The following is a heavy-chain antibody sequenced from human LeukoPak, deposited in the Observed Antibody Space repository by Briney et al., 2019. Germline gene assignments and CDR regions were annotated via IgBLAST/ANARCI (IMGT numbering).Heavy chain of an antibody. CDR1: GFTFSSYS. D-gene: IGHD1-26*01. CDR2: ISSSSSYI. J-gene: IGHJ4*02. CDR3: ARAGSSGSSTYFDY. Sequence: GGSLRLSCAASGFTFSSYSMNWVRQAPGKGLEWVSSISSSSSYIYYADSVKGRFTISRDNAKNSLYLQMNSLRAEDTAVYYCARAGSSGSSTYFDYWGQGTLVTVSS. V-gene: IGHV3-21*01.